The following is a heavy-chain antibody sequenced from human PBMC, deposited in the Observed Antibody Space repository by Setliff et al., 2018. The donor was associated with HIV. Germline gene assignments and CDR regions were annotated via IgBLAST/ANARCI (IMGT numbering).Heavy chain of an antibody. V-gene: IGHV1-8*01. J-gene: IGHJ6*04. CDR1: GHTFTNYD. CDR2: MHPNSGAT. D-gene: IGHD3-10*01. CDR3: ASGKGVRGVIITGGLDV. Sequence: ASLKVSCKASGHTFTNYDVIWVRRATGQGLEWMGWMHPNSGATGYAQKFQGRVTMTRDTSTSTAYMELRSLTSEDTAVYYCASGKGVRGVIITGGLDVWGKGTTVTVSS.